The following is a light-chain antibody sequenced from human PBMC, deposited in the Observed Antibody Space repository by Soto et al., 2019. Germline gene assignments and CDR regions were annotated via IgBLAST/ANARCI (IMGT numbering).Light chain of an antibody. Sequence: EVVLTQSPVTLTFYPGERATLSCRASQSFRGLLAWYQQKPGQAPRLLIYDAYNRATGIPPRFSGSGSGTDFTLTISSLEPEDSAVYYCQLRHLWLITFGQVGRLEIK. V-gene: IGKV3-11*01. J-gene: IGKJ5*01. CDR1: QSFRGL. CDR2: DAY. CDR3: QLRHLWLIT.